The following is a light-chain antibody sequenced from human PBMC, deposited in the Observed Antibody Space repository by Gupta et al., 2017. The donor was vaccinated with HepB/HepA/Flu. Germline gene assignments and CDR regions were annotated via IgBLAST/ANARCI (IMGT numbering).Light chain of an antibody. Sequence: QSVLTQPPSASGTPGQRVTIPCSGSFSNIGSNYVYWSQQLPGTAPKLLVYSNNQRPSGVPDRCSCSKSGTSASPAISGLRSEEEADYYCAAWDDSLNNVLFGGGTKMTVL. J-gene: IGLJ2*01. V-gene: IGLV1-47*02. CDR2: SNN. CDR1: FSNIGSNY. CDR3: AAWDDSLNNVL.